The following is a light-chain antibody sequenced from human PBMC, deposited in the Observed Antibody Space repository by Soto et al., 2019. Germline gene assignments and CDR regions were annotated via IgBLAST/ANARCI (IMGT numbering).Light chain of an antibody. CDR3: HHFGSLPET. CDR2: SAS. Sequence: EVVLTQSPGTLSLSPGERVTLSYRASQSVASSYLAWYQQKPGRAPRLLFYSASSRATGIPDRFSGSGSGTDFPLTISRLEPEDFAVYYCHHFGSLPETFGQGTNVE. J-gene: IGKJ1*01. V-gene: IGKV3-20*01. CDR1: QSVASSY.